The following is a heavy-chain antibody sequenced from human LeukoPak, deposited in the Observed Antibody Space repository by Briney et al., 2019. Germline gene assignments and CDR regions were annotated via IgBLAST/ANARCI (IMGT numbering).Heavy chain of an antibody. D-gene: IGHD2-8*01. Sequence: PGGSLRLSCAASGFFVSNNYMSWVRQAPGRGLEWVATLSGSGAGTYYSDSVQGRFTISRDNSKNTVYLQMNSLRTEDTAVYFCAQDIPIEQVEGVGPGHWGQGTLVTVSS. CDR2: LSGSGAGT. V-gene: IGHV3-23*01. J-gene: IGHJ4*02. CDR3: AQDIPIEQVEGVGPGH. CDR1: GFFVSNNY.